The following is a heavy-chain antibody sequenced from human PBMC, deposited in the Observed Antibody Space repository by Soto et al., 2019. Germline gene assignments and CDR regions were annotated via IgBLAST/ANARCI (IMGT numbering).Heavy chain of an antibody. CDR1: GFTFSSYA. J-gene: IGHJ3*02. CDR2: ISGSGGST. CDR3: AKIRAAGRDAFDI. D-gene: IGHD6-13*01. Sequence: LRLSCAASGFTFSSYAMSWVRQAPGKGLEWVSAISGSGGSTYYADSVKGRFTISRDNSKNTLYLQMNSLRAEDTAVYYCAKIRAAGRDAFDIWGQGTMVTVSS. V-gene: IGHV3-23*01.